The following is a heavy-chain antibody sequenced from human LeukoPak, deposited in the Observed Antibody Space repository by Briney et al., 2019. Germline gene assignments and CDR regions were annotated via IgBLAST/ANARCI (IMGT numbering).Heavy chain of an antibody. CDR2: IYYSGST. J-gene: IGHJ2*01. V-gene: IGHV4-30-4*01. CDR3: ARVRRDYDSSGYFRYWYFDL. CDR1: GGSISSGDYY. D-gene: IGHD3-22*01. Sequence: SQTLPLTCTVSGGSISSGDYYWSWIRQPPGKGLEWIGYIYYSGSTYYNPSLKSRVTISVDTSKNQFSLKLSSVTAADTAVYYCARVRRDYDSSGYFRYWYFDLWGRGTLATVSS.